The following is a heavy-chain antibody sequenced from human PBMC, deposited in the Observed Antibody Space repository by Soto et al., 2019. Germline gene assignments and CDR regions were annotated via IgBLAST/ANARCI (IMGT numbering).Heavy chain of an antibody. CDR2: IYYSGSA. Sequence: QLQLQASGPGLVKPSETLSLTCTVSGGSISSSTYYWGWIRQPPGKGLEWIGMIYYSGSAYYNPSLKSRVTISIDTSKNQFSLRLSSVTAADTAVYYCARHGVDYGDYASYYYYGMDVWGRGTTVTVSS. J-gene: IGHJ6*02. CDR3: ARHGVDYGDYASYYYYGMDV. D-gene: IGHD4-17*01. CDR1: GGSISSSTYY. V-gene: IGHV4-39*01.